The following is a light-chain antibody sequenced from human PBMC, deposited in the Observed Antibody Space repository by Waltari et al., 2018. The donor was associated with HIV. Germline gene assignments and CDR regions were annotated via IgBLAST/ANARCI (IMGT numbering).Light chain of an antibody. V-gene: IGLV1-47*01. J-gene: IGLJ3*02. CDR2: RNN. CDR3: AAWDDSLSGLV. Sequence: QSVLTQPPSASGTPGQRVTISCSGSSSNIGGNYVSWYQQLPGPAPKLLIFRNNRRPSGVPDRFSGSKSGTSASLAISGLRSEDEADYYCAAWDDSLSGLVFGGGTKLTVL. CDR1: SSNIGGNY.